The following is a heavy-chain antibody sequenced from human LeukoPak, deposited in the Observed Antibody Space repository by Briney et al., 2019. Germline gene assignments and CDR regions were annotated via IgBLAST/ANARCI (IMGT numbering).Heavy chain of an antibody. J-gene: IGHJ2*01. CDR3: ARDRDSSGLRDFDL. CDR1: GGSISSYY. Sequence: SGTLSLTCTVSGGSISSYYWSWIRQPPGKGLEWIGYIYYSGNTNYNPSLKSRVSISIGTSKNQFSLQLSSVTVADTAVYYCARDRDSSGLRDFDLWGRGTLVTVSA. D-gene: IGHD3-22*01. V-gene: IGHV4-59*01. CDR2: IYYSGNT.